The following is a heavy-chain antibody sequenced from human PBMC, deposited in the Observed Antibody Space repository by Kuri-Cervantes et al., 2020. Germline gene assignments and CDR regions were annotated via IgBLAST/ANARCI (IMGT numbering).Heavy chain of an antibody. CDR3: ARIVVVPAANHYYFDY. D-gene: IGHD2-2*01. J-gene: IGHJ4*02. CDR1: GFTFSSNA. CDR2: ISDSGDRT. Sequence: GESLKISCAASGFTFSSNAMTWVRQAPGKGLEWVSSISDSGDRTYYADSMKGRFTISRDNSKNTLYLQMNSLRAEDTAVYYCARIVVVPAANHYYFDYWGQGTLVTVSS. V-gene: IGHV3-23*01.